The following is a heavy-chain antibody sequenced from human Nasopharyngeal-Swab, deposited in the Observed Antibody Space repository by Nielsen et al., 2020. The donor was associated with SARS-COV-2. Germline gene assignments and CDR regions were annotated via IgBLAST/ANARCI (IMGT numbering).Heavy chain of an antibody. CDR2: ISSSSSYI. CDR3: ARARYFDWLLWY. CDR1: GFTFSSYW. Sequence: GESLKISCAASGFTFSSYWMNWVRQAPGKGLEWVSSISSSSSYIYYADSVKGRFTISRDNAKNSLYLQMNSLRAEDTAVYYCARARYFDWLLWYWGQGTLVTVSS. D-gene: IGHD3-9*01. J-gene: IGHJ4*02. V-gene: IGHV3-21*01.